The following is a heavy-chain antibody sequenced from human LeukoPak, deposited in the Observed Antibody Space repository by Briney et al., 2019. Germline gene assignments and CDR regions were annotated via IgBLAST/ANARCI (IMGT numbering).Heavy chain of an antibody. V-gene: IGHV4-59*01. D-gene: IGHD3-3*01. Sequence: SETLSLTCTVSGGAISSYYWSWIRRPPGKGLEWIGYIYYSGSTNDNPSLKSRVTISVDTSKNQFSLKLSSVTAADTAVYYCARASMDFWSAYYYMDVWGKGTTVTVSS. J-gene: IGHJ6*03. CDR1: GGAISSYY. CDR3: ARASMDFWSAYYYMDV. CDR2: IYYSGST.